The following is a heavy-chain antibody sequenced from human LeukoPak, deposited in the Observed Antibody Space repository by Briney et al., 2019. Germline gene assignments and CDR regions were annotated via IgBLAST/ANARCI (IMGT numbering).Heavy chain of an antibody. V-gene: IGHV3-11*06. CDR2: ITSTSSYT. CDR1: GFPFSDYY. CDR3: ARGSTFSSNPLGY. Sequence: PGGSLRLSCAASGFPFSDYYMTWIRQAPGKGLEWLSYITSTSSYTNYADSVKGRVTISRDNAKNSLYLQMNSLRAEDTAVYYCARGSTFSSNPLGYWGQGTLVTVSS. D-gene: IGHD6-6*01. J-gene: IGHJ4*02.